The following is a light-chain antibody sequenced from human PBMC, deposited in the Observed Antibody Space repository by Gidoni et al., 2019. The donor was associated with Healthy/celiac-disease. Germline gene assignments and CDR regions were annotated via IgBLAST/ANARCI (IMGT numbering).Light chain of an antibody. CDR1: QRVSSY. J-gene: IGKJ5*01. Sequence: EIVLTQSPATLSLSPGERATLSCRASQRVSSYLAWYQQKPGQAPRLLIYDASNRATGIPARFSGSGSGTDFTLTISSLEPEDFAVYYCQQLTFGQGTRLEIK. CDR2: DAS. CDR3: QQLT. V-gene: IGKV3-11*01.